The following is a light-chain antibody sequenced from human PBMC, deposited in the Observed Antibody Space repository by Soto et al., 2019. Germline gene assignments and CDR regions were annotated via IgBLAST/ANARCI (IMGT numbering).Light chain of an antibody. CDR3: HQYASAPLT. CDR1: QTIAKSY. Sequence: EIVLTQSPGTLSLSPGERATLSCRASQTIAKSYLAWYQQKSGQPPKLLIYGASTRATGIPDRFSGSESGTDFTLIISSPEPEDFAVYYCHQYASAPLTVGGGTKVEIK. J-gene: IGKJ4*01. CDR2: GAS. V-gene: IGKV3-20*01.